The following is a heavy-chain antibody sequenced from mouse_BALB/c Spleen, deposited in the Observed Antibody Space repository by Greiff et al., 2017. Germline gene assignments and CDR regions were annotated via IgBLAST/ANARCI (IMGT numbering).Heavy chain of an antibody. CDR2: IWAGGST. J-gene: IGHJ4*01. Sequence: VQRVESGPGLVAPSQSLSITCTVSGFSLTSYGVHWVRQPPGKGLEWLGVIWAGGSTNYNSALMSRLSISKDNSKSQVFLKMNSLQTDDTAMYYCARGYYYGSSLYAMDYWGQGTSVTVSS. V-gene: IGHV2-9*02. CDR1: GFSLTSYG. D-gene: IGHD1-1*01. CDR3: ARGYYYGSSLYAMDY.